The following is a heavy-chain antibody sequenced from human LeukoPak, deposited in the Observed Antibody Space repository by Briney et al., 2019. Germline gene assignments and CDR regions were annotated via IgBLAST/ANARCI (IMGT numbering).Heavy chain of an antibody. D-gene: IGHD3-10*01. Sequence: GGSLRLSCAAPGFTFSSYTMNWARQAPGKGLEWVSSISPSGHSTWNADSVKGRFTISRDNAKNSLYPQMNSLRAEDTAIYYCGRDFVGESGAGGPWGQGTLITVSS. J-gene: IGHJ5*02. CDR1: GFTFSSYT. V-gene: IGHV3-21*01. CDR2: ISPSGHST. CDR3: GRDFVGESGAGGP.